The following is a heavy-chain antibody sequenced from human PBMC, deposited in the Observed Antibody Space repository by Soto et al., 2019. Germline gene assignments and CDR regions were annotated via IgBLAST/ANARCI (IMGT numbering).Heavy chain of an antibody. CDR3: ARLRTSVTTEDAFDI. CDR2: ISPDDSTT. V-gene: IGHV5-51*01. J-gene: IGHJ3*02. D-gene: IGHD1-1*01. Sequence: EVQLVQSGAEVKKPGESLKISCKGSGYTFTNYYIGWVRQLPGKGLERMGIISPDDSTTRYGPSFQGQVTISVDKSIDTAFLQWGSLRASDTDMYYCARLRTSVTTEDAFDIWGPGTKVTVSS. CDR1: GYTFTNYY.